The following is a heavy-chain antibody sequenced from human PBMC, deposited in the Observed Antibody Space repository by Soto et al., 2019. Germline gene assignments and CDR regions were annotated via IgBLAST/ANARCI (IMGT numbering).Heavy chain of an antibody. J-gene: IGHJ4*02. CDR2: IYHSGSI. V-gene: IGHV4-30-2*01. CDR3: ARGPPVH. D-gene: IGHD3-10*02. Sequence: QLQLQESGSGLAKPSQTLSLTCAVSGGSISSGGYSWSWIRQPPGKGLEWIGYIYHSGSIYYNPPLKSRVTMSVCRSKNQFSLKRSSVTAADTAVYYCARGPPVHWGQGTLVTVSS. CDR1: GGSISSGGYS.